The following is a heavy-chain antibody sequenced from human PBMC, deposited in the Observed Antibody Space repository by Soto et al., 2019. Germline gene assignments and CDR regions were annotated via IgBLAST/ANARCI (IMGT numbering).Heavy chain of an antibody. V-gene: IGHV4-59*01. J-gene: IGHJ4*02. CDR3: ARLRYYDFWRRYYYYFEY. D-gene: IGHD3-3*01. Sequence: SETLSLTCTVSGGSISSYYWSWIRQPPGKGLEWIGYIYYSGSTNYNPSLKSRVTISVDTSKKQFSLKLSSVTAADTAVYYCARLRYYDFWRRYYYYFEYWGKGNMVNVSA. CDR1: GGSISSYY. CDR2: IYYSGST.